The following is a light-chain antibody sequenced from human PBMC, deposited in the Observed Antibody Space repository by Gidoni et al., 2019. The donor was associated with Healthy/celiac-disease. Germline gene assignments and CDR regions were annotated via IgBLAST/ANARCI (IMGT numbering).Light chain of an antibody. CDR1: QSVLYSSNNKNY. Sequence: DLVMTQSPASLAVSLGERATINCKSSQSVLYSSNNKNYLAWYQQKPGQPPKLLIYWASTRESGVPDRFSGSGSGTDFTLTISSLQAEDVAVYYCQQYYSTPCSFGQGTKLEIK. CDR3: QQYYSTPCS. V-gene: IGKV4-1*01. CDR2: WAS. J-gene: IGKJ2*04.